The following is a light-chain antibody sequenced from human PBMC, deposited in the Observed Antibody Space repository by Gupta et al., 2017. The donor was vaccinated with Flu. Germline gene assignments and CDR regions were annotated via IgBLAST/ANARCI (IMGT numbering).Light chain of an antibody. V-gene: IGKV3-20*01. J-gene: IGKJ3*01. CDR1: QSLSSSY. CDR2: GGS. CDR3: QQYDSSPLT. Sequence: EVVLTQSPATLSLSPGERATLSCRASQSLSSSYSAWYQQKPGQAPRLLIYGGSSRATGTPDRFSGSGSGTDFTLTISRLEPEDFAVYYCQQYDSSPLTFGPGTKVDV.